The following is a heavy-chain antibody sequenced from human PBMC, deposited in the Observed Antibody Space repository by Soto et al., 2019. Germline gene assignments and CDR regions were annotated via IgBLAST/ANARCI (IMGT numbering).Heavy chain of an antibody. CDR1: GASFSGYY. CDR3: ARSAHYYGSGSYSFDY. J-gene: IGHJ4*02. CDR2: INHSGST. V-gene: IGHV4-34*01. D-gene: IGHD3-10*01. Sequence: SETLSLTCAVYGASFSGYYWSWMRQPPGKGLEWIGEINHSGSTNYNPSLKSRVTISVDTSKNQFSLKLSSVTAADTAVYYCARSAHYYGSGSYSFDYWGQGTLVTVS.